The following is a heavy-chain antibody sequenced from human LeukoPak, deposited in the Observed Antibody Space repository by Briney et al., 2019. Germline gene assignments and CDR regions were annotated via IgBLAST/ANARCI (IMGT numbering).Heavy chain of an antibody. CDR1: GGSISSSSYY. Sequence: PSETLSLTCTVSGGSISSSSYYWGWIRQPPGKGLEWIGSIYYSGSTYYNPSLKSRVTISVDTSKNQFSLKLSSVTAAGTAVYYCASQSPIVVAIFDYWGQGTLVTVSS. J-gene: IGHJ4*02. V-gene: IGHV4-39*01. D-gene: IGHD3-22*01. CDR3: ASQSPIVVAIFDY. CDR2: IYYSGST.